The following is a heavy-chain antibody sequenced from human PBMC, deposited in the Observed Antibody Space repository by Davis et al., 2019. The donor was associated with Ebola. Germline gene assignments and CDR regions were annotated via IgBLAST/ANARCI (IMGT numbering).Heavy chain of an antibody. J-gene: IGHJ4*02. CDR3: LGRSFDY. CDR2: IGSGSSNI. CDR1: GFTFSSYG. V-gene: IGHV3-21*01. Sequence: GGSLRLSCAASGFTFSSYGMHWVRQASGKGLEWVASIGSGSSNIYYADSVKGRFTISRDDAKNSLYLQMNSLRADDTAMYYCLGRSFDYWGQGTLVTVSS.